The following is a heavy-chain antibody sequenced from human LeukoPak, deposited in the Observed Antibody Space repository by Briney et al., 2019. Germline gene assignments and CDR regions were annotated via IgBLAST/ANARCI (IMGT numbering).Heavy chain of an antibody. Sequence: PGGSLRLSCAASGFTFSSYSMNWVRQAPGKGLEWVSYISSSGSTIYYADSVKGRFTISRDNAKNSLYLQMNSLRAEDTAVYYCARGGSGYDIDYFDYWGQGTLVTVSS. CDR3: ARGGSGYDIDYFDY. V-gene: IGHV3-48*04. CDR2: ISSSGSTI. J-gene: IGHJ4*02. D-gene: IGHD5-12*01. CDR1: GFTFSSYS.